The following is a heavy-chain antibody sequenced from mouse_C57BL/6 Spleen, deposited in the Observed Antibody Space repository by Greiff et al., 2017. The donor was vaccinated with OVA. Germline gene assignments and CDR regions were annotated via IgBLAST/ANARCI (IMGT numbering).Heavy chain of an antibody. CDR2: ISGGGGNT. V-gene: IGHV5-9*01. J-gene: IGHJ3*01. CDR1: GFTFSSYT. D-gene: IGHD3-2*02. CDR3: ARQTAQAYFAY. Sequence: DVMLVESGGGLVKPGGSLKLSCAASGFTFSSYTMSWVRQTPEKRLEWVATISGGGGNTYYPDSVKGRFTISRDNAKNTLYLQMSSLRSEDTALYYCARQTAQAYFAYWGQGTLVTVSA.